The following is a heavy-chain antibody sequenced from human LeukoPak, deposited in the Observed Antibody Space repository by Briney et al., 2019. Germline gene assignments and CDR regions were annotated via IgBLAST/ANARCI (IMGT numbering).Heavy chain of an antibody. J-gene: IGHJ4*02. CDR3: ASRGANRFDY. Sequence: SETLSLTCAVYGGSFSVYYWSWIRQPPGKGLEWIGEINHSGSTNYNPSLKSRVTISVDTSKNQFSLKLSSVTAADTAVYYCASRGANRFDYWGQGTLVTVSS. CDR1: GGSFSVYY. CDR2: INHSGST. D-gene: IGHD1-26*01. V-gene: IGHV4-34*01.